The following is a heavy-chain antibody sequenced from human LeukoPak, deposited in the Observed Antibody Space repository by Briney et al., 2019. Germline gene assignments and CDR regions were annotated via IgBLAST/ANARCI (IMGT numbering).Heavy chain of an antibody. Sequence: SETLSLTCAVYGGSSSGYYWSWIRQPPGKGPEWIGEINHSGSTNYNPSLKSRVTISVDTSKNQFSLKLSSVTAADTAVYYCARGSRIAVAFDAFDIWGQGTMVTVSS. V-gene: IGHV4-34*01. CDR1: GGSSSGYY. CDR3: ARGSRIAVAFDAFDI. J-gene: IGHJ3*02. D-gene: IGHD6-19*01. CDR2: INHSGST.